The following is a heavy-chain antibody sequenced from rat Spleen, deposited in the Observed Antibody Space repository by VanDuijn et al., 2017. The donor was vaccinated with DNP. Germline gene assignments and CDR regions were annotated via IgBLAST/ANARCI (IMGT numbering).Heavy chain of an antibody. V-gene: IGHV3-1*01. CDR2: ISYSGTT. J-gene: IGHJ2*01. Sequence: EVQLQESGPGLVKPSQSLSLTCSVTGYSITSNYWGWIRKFPGDKMEWIGHISYSGTTNYNPSLKSRISLTRDTSKNQFFLQLNSVTTEDTATYYCVRWVRALDYWGQGVMVTVSS. D-gene: IGHD4-1*01. CDR3: VRWVRALDY. CDR1: GYSITSNY.